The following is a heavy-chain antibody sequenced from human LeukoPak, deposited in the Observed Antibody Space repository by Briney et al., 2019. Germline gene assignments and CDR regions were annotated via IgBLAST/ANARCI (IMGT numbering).Heavy chain of an antibody. CDR2: ISYDGSNK. D-gene: IGHD4-17*01. V-gene: IGHV3-30*18. CDR1: GITLSNYG. J-gene: IGHJ4*02. Sequence: GGSLRLSCAVSGITLSNYGMSWVRQAPGKGLGWVAVISYDGSNKYYADSVKGRFTISRDNSKNTLYLQMNSLRAEDTAVYYCAKAHGDYFWENSYFDYWGQGTLVTVSS. CDR3: AKAHGDYFWENSYFDY.